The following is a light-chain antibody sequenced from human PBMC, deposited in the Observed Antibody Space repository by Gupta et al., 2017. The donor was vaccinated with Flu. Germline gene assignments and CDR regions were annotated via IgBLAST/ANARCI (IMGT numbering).Light chain of an antibody. CDR3: QQDRHWPLT. V-gene: IGKV3-15*01. Sequence: EIVMTQSPATLSVSPGERVTLFCRASQSLTGNLAWYQQKRGQAPRLLISGVSTRATGVPARFSGSGSGTEFTLTISSLQSEDFAVYYCQQDRHWPLTFGGGTTVEIK. CDR1: QSLTGN. CDR2: GVS. J-gene: IGKJ4*01.